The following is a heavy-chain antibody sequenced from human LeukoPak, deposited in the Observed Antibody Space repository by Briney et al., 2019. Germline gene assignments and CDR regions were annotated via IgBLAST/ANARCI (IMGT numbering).Heavy chain of an antibody. CDR1: GVPISSYY. CDR3: ARQGYSGFIYDA. Sequence: PSETLSLTCSVSGVPISSYYWTWIRQTSGRRLEWIGYIYESETTKYNPSLESRVTISVDRSKNQFSLNLRSVTAADTAVYYCARQGYSGFIYDAWGQGTLVTVSS. D-gene: IGHD5-12*01. CDR2: IYESETT. V-gene: IGHV4-59*08. J-gene: IGHJ4*02.